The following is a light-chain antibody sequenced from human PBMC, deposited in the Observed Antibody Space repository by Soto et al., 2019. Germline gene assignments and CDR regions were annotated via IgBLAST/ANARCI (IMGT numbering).Light chain of an antibody. CDR3: QQYYSTLT. CDR2: WAS. CDR1: QSVLYSSNNKNY. Sequence: DIVMTQSPDSLAVSLGERATINCKSSQSVLYSSNNKNYLAWYQQKPGQPPKLLIYWASTRDSGVPDRFSGSGSETEFTLTISSLQAEDVAVYYCQQYYSTLTFGGGTKVEIK. V-gene: IGKV4-1*01. J-gene: IGKJ4*01.